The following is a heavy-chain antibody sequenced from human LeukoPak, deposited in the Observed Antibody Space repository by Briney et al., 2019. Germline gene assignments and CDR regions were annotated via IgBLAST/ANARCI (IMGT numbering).Heavy chain of an antibody. CDR1: GGSISSYY. J-gene: IGHJ4*02. V-gene: IGHV4-59*01. CDR2: IYYSGST. D-gene: IGHD5-24*01. CDR3: ARWEMATISN. Sequence: SETLSLICTVSGGSISSYYWSWIRQPPGEGLEWIGYIYYSGSTNYNPSLKSRVTISVDTSKNQFSLKLSSVTAADTAVYYCARWEMATISNWGQGTLVTVSS.